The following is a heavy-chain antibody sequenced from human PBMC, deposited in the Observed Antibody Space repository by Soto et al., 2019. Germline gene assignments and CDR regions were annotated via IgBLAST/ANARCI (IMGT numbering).Heavy chain of an antibody. J-gene: IGHJ5*02. CDR1: GFTFSTYA. V-gene: IGHV3-30-3*01. CDR2: ILYDGSYK. D-gene: IGHD3-3*01. Sequence: GGSLRLSCEASGFTFSTYAMHWVRQAPGKGLEWVAVILYDGSYKYYADSVKGRFTISRDNAKNSLYLQMNSLRDEDTAVYYCARDGRDDPVYYDFWSGRQNWFDPWGQGTLVTVSS. CDR3: ARDGRDDPVYYDFWSGRQNWFDP.